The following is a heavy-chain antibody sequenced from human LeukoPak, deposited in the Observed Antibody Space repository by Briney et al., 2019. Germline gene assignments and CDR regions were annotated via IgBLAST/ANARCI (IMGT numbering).Heavy chain of an antibody. CDR3: AREGLERLGTDYNWFDP. CDR1: GFTFNIYE. Sequence: GGSLRLSCAASGFTFNIYEMSWVRQAPGKGLEWISYISSTGRTIHYADSVKGRFTISRDNTKNSVYLQMSSLRAEDTAVYYCAREGLERLGTDYNWFDPWGQGTLVTVSS. V-gene: IGHV3-48*03. J-gene: IGHJ5*02. CDR2: ISSTGRTI. D-gene: IGHD1-1*01.